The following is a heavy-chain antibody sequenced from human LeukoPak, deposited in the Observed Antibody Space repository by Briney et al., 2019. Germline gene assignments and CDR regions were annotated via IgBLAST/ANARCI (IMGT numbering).Heavy chain of an antibody. CDR3: ARIERVMPGIPSAGLGF. D-gene: IGHD6-13*01. V-gene: IGHV1-2*02. J-gene: IGHJ4*02. CDR1: GYTFTGYY. CDR2: ISPNSGDT. Sequence: ASVKVSCKASGYTFTGYYIHWVRQAPGQGLEWMGWISPNSGDTNYEQKFQGRVTLTRDTSIRTAYMKLSRLRFDDTAVYYCARIERVMPGIPSAGLGFWGQGTLVSVSS.